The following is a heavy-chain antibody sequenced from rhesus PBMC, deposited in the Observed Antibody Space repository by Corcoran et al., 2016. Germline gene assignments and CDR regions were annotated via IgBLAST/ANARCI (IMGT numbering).Heavy chain of an antibody. D-gene: IGHD6-25*01. V-gene: IGHV4-122*02. Sequence: QLQLQESGPGLVQPSETLSLTCAVSGYSISSGYGWSWIRPPPGKGLEWIGYLSYSGSTSYNPSLKSRVTISRDTSKNQFALKLSSVTAADTAVYYCASLGSGNDDWGQGVLVTVSS. CDR1: GYSISSGYG. J-gene: IGHJ4*01. CDR3: ASLGSGNDD. CDR2: LSYSGST.